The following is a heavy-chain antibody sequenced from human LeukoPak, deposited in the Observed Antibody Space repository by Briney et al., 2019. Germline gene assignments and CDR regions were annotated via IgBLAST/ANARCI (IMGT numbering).Heavy chain of an antibody. V-gene: IGHV1-46*01. J-gene: IGHJ6*02. CDR2: INPSGGST. D-gene: IGHD2-21*01. Sequence: ASVKVSCKASGYTFTSYYMHWVRQAPGQGLEGMGIINPSGGSTSYAQKFQGRVTITRDTSTSTVYMELSSLRSEDTAVYYCAREMVKLYYGMDVWGQGTTVTVSS. CDR3: AREMVKLYYGMDV. CDR1: GYTFTSYY.